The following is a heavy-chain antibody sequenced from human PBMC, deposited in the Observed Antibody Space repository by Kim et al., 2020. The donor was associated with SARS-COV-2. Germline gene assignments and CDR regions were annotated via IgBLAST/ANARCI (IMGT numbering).Heavy chain of an antibody. V-gene: IGHV3-53*04. Sequence: GGSLRLSCAASGFTFSSNYMSWVRQAPGKGLEWVSVISSGGSTYYAASAKGRYTNSRHNSKNTFYFQMNNRGAEDTAVYYCARGSDPRVWASGCYYNDWGQGTLVTVSS. D-gene: IGHD3-10*01. CDR3: ARGSDPRVWASGCYYND. CDR1: GFTFSSNY. J-gene: IGHJ4*02. CDR2: ISSGGST.